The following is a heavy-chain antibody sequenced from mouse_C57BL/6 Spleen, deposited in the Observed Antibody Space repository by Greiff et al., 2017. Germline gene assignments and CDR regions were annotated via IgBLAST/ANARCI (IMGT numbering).Heavy chain of an antibody. J-gene: IGHJ1*03. CDR1: GYTFTSYW. CDR2: IDPSDSET. Sequence: QVQLQQSGAELVRPGSSVKLSCKASGYTFTSYWMHWVKQRPIQGLEWIGNIDPSDSETHYNQKFKDKATLTVDKSSSTAYMQLSSLTSEDSAVYYCARSKAYGLWYFDVWGTGTTVTVSS. V-gene: IGHV1-52*01. D-gene: IGHD1-1*01. CDR3: ARSKAYGLWYFDV.